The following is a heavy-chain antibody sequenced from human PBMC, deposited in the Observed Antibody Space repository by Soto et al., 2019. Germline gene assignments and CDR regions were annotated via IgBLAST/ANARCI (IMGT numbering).Heavy chain of an antibody. Sequence: PGGSLRLSCAASGFTFSRYWLSWVRQAPGKGLEWVANIKHDGNEQYYVDSVKDRFTISRDNAKNSLYLQMNSLRAEDAAVYYCTRDDEVFFDSWGQGTLVTVSS. V-gene: IGHV3-7*03. CDR3: TRDDEVFFDS. J-gene: IGHJ4*01. CDR2: IKHDGNEQ. CDR1: GFTFSRYW.